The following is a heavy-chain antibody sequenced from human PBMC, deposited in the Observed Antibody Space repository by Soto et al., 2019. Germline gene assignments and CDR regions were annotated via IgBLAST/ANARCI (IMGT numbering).Heavy chain of an antibody. D-gene: IGHD2-15*01. CDR2: IYYSGST. J-gene: IGHJ5*02. V-gene: IGHV4-31*03. CDR3: ARGVGDCSGGSCYPYNWFDP. Sequence: PSETLSLTCTVSGGSISSGGYYWSWIRQHPGKGLEWIGYIYYSGSTYYNTSLKSRVTISVDTSKNQFSLKLSSVTAADTAVYYCARGVGDCSGGSCYPYNWFDPWGQGTLVTVSS. CDR1: GGSISSGGYY.